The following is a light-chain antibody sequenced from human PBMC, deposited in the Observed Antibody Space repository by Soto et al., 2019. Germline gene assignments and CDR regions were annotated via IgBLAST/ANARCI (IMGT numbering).Light chain of an antibody. J-gene: IGLJ2*01. V-gene: IGLV1-44*01. CDR2: SNN. CDR3: ASWDDSLNGVL. Sequence: QSVLTQPPSASGTPGQRVIISCSGSSSNIGSNTVSWYQQLPGTAPKVLIYSNNQRPSGVPDRFSGSKSGTSASLAISGLQSEDEADYYCASWDDSLNGVLFGGGTKVTVL. CDR1: SSNIGSNT.